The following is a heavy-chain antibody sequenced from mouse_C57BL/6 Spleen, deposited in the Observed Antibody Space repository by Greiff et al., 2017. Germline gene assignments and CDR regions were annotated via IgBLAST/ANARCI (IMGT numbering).Heavy chain of an antibody. V-gene: IGHV14-2*01. J-gene: IGHJ4*01. CDR1: GFNIKDYY. Sequence: EVQLVESGAELVKPGASVKLSCTASGFNIKDYYMHWVKQRTEQGLEWIGRIDPEDGETKYAPKFQGKATITADTSSNTAYLQLSSLTSEDTAVYYCAAYLPDYYGSSYDAMDYWGQGTSVTVSS. D-gene: IGHD1-1*01. CDR3: AAYLPDYYGSSYDAMDY. CDR2: IDPEDGET.